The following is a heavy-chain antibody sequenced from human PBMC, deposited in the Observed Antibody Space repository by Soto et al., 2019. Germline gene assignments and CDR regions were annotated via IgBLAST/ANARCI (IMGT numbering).Heavy chain of an antibody. V-gene: IGHV3-48*02. CDR1: GFSFSSYS. CDR3: ATTLDY. CDR2: ISSSGSTI. Sequence: GGSLRLSWVVSGFSFSSYSLNWVRQAPGKGLEWISHISSSGSTIYYADSVKGRFTISRDNAKNSLYLQMNSLRDEDTAMYYCATTLDYWGQGTLVTVSS. J-gene: IGHJ4*02.